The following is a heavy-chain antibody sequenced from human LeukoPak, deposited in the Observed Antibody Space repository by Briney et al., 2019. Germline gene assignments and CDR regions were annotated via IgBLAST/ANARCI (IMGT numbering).Heavy chain of an antibody. J-gene: IGHJ2*01. CDR1: GGSISGLY. CDR3: ARVLAYWYFDL. V-gene: IGHV4-4*07. Sequence: SETLSLTCTVSGGSISGLYWTWIRQPAGKGLEWIGRIYTSGTTNYNPSLKSRVTMSVDTSKNQISLKLTSVTAADTAVYYCARVLAYWYFDLWGRGTLVTVSS. CDR2: IYTSGTT.